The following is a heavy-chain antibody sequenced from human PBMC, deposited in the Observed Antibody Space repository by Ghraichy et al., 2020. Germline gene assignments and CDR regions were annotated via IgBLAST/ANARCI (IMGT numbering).Heavy chain of an antibody. D-gene: IGHD2-15*01. CDR2: INPSGGST. CDR3: AREIKALAYCGGGSCYVYYFDY. CDR1: GYTFTSYY. V-gene: IGHV1-46*01. J-gene: IGHJ4*02. Sequence: ASVKVSCKASGYTFTSYYMHWVRQAPGQGLEWMGIINPSGGSTSYAQKFQGRVTMTRDTSTSTVYMELSSLRSEDTAVYYCAREIKALAYCGGGSCYVYYFDYWGQGTLVTVSS.